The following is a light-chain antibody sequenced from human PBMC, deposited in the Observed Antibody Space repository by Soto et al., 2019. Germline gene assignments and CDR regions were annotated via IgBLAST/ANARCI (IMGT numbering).Light chain of an antibody. CDR2: DAS. CDR3: QQYKSYSS. CDR1: QSISAW. J-gene: IGKJ2*01. Sequence: DIQMTQSPPTLSASIGDRVTITCRASQSISAWLAWYQQKPGKAPKLLIYDASSLESGVPSRFSGSGSGTEFTLTISSLQPDDFATYYCQQYKSYSSFGQGTKLEIK. V-gene: IGKV1-5*01.